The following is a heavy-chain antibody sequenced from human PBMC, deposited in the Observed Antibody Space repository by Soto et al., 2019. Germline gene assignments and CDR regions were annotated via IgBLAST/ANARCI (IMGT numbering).Heavy chain of an antibody. CDR1: GYTFTGYY. V-gene: IGHV1-2*04. CDR2: INPNSGGT. Sequence: SVKVSCKASGYTFTGYYMHWVQQAPGQGLEWMGWINPNSGGTNYAQKFQGWVTMTRDTSISTAYMELGRLGSDDTAVYYCARDEVGALDNWGQGTLVTVSS. D-gene: IGHD1-26*01. CDR3: ARDEVGALDN. J-gene: IGHJ4*02.